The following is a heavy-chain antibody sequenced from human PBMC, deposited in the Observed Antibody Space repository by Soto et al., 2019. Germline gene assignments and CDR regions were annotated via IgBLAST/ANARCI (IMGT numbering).Heavy chain of an antibody. J-gene: IGHJ4*02. CDR2: VLYDGRNK. V-gene: IGHV3-30*18. CDR3: AKAGYYDSSGYYELDY. CDR1: GFTFSSYG. Sequence: QVQLVESGGGVVQPGRSLRLSCAASGFTFSSYGMNWVRQAPGKGLEWVAVVLYDGRNKYYADSVKGRFTISRDNSKNTLYLQMNSLRAEDTAVYYCAKAGYYDSSGYYELDYWGQGTLVTVSS. D-gene: IGHD3-22*01.